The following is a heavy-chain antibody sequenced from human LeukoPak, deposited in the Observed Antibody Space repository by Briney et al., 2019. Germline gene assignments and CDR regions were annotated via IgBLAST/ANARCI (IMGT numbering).Heavy chain of an antibody. CDR1: GGSISSYI. CDR3: ARQPGTGGINL. J-gene: IGHJ4*02. CDR2: IYTSGST. Sequence: PSETLSLTCSVSGGSISSYIWSWIWQPPGKGLEWIGYIYTSGSTDYNPSLKSRVTISVDRSKNQFSLKLNSVTAADTAFYYCARQPGTGGINLWGQGTLVTVSS. D-gene: IGHD3-16*01. V-gene: IGHV4-4*09.